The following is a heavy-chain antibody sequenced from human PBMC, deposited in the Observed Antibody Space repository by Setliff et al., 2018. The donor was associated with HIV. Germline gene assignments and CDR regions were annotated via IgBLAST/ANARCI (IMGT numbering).Heavy chain of an antibody. J-gene: IGHJ4*02. Sequence: GGSLRLSCAASGFTFNTYSMNWVRQAPGKGLEWVSYISSGSRTIYYADPVKGRFTISRDNAKNSLFLQMSRLRVEDTAVYYCARGGLITPFGLLSYYDSSGYFDYWGQGTLVTVSS. CDR3: ARGGLITPFGLLSYYDSSGYFDY. CDR2: ISSGSRTI. D-gene: IGHD3-22*01. V-gene: IGHV3-48*01. CDR1: GFTFNTYS.